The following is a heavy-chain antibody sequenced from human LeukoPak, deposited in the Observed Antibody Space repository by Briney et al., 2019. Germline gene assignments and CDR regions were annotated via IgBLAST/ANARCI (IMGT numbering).Heavy chain of an antibody. V-gene: IGHV1-46*01. CDR2: INPSGGST. CDR3: ARGGSSRPNWFDP. CDR1: GYTFTSYY. Sequence: ASVTVSCTASGYTFTSYYMHWVRQATGQGLEWMGIINPSGGSTSYAQKFQGRVTMTRDTSTSTVYMELSSLRSEDTAVYYCARGGSSRPNWFDPWGQGTLVTVSS. J-gene: IGHJ5*02. D-gene: IGHD6-13*01.